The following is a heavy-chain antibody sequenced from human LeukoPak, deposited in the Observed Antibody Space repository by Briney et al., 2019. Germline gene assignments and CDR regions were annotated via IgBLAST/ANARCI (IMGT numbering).Heavy chain of an antibody. Sequence: ASVTVSCKASGYTFTSYAMHWVRQAPGQRLEWMGWINAGNGNTKYSQKFEGRVTITRDTSASTAYMELSSLRSEDTAVYYCARVSGGYSYGFDYWGQGTLVTVSS. CDR1: GYTFTSYA. CDR3: ARVSGGYSYGFDY. J-gene: IGHJ4*02. V-gene: IGHV1-3*01. CDR2: INAGNGNT. D-gene: IGHD5-18*01.